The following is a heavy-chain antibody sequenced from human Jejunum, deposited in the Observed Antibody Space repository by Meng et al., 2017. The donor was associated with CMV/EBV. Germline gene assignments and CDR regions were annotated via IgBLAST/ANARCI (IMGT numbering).Heavy chain of an antibody. CDR1: EFTFSDYY. V-gene: IGHV3-11*05. Sequence: QAHVVESGGGLVKPGGSLTLSCAASEFTFSDYYMSWIRQAPGKGLEWISYISGNTKVTNYADSVKGRFTISRDNAKNSLYLQMSSLRGEDTAVYYCARAGLGHNSFDPWGQGTLVTVSS. D-gene: IGHD2-15*01. CDR2: ISGNTKVT. J-gene: IGHJ5*02. CDR3: ARAGLGHNSFDP.